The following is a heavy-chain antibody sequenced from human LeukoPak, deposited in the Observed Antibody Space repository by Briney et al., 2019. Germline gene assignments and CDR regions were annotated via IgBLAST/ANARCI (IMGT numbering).Heavy chain of an antibody. Sequence: GGSLRLSCAASGFTVSSKYMSWVRQAPGKGLEWVSVIFSGDNTYYADSVKGRFTISRDNSKNTLYLQMNSLRAEDTAVYYCARDFGRGYCSSTSCYGWFDPWGQETLVTVSS. CDR1: GFTVSSKY. CDR2: IFSGDNT. CDR3: ARDFGRGYCSSTSCYGWFDP. J-gene: IGHJ5*02. D-gene: IGHD2-2*01. V-gene: IGHV3-66*02.